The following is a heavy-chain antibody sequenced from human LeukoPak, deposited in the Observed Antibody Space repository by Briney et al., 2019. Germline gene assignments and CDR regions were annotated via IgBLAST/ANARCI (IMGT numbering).Heavy chain of an antibody. Sequence: TLSLTCTVSGGSISSGGYYWSWIRQPPGKGLEWIGYIYHSGSTYYNPSLKSRVTISVDRSKNQFSLKLSSVTAADTAVYYCAGGGYSGYGNFDYWGQGTLVTVSS. CDR1: GGSISSGGYY. J-gene: IGHJ4*02. V-gene: IGHV4-30-2*01. CDR2: IYHSGST. D-gene: IGHD5-12*01. CDR3: AGGGYSGYGNFDY.